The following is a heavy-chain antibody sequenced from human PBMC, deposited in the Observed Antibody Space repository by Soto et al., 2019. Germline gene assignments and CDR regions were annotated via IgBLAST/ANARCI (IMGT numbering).Heavy chain of an antibody. D-gene: IGHD6-6*01. V-gene: IGHV3-33*01. CDR1: GFTFSSYG. CDR3: AREKQLAYSYYGMDV. CDR2: IWYDGSNK. Sequence: QVQLVESGGGVVQPGRSLRLSCAASGFTFSSYGMHWVRQAPGKGLEWVAVIWYDGSNKYYADSVKGRFTISRDNSKNTPYLQMNSLRAEDTAVYYCAREKQLAYSYYGMDVWGQGTTVTVSS. J-gene: IGHJ6*02.